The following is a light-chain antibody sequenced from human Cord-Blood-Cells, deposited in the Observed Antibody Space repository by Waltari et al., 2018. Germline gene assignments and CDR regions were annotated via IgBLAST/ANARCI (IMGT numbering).Light chain of an antibody. V-gene: IGLV2-14*01. CDR3: STYTSSSTFGV. CDR2: DVS. CDR1: SSDVGGYNY. J-gene: IGLJ1*01. Sequence: QSALTQPASVSGSPGQSITISCTGTSSDVGGYNYVSWYQQHPGKAPKLMIYDVSKRPSGVSYRFSGSTTCNTASPPISGSQAEDEADYYCSTYTSSSTFGVFGTGTKVTVL.